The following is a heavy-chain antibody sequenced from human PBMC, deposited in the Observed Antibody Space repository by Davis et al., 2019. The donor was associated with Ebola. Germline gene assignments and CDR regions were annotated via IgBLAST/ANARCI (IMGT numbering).Heavy chain of an antibody. Sequence: PSETLSLTCSVSGGSINSYYWSWMRQSPGKGLEWIGYFHHSGSSNFNPSLQRRVTFSIDSSKNQCSLQLTSVTAADTAVYYCARETHYYYDRSGYRGTFDVWGQGTMVTVSS. D-gene: IGHD3-22*01. CDR3: ARETHYYYDRSGYRGTFDV. V-gene: IGHV4-59*01. CDR2: FHHSGSS. J-gene: IGHJ3*01. CDR1: GGSINSYY.